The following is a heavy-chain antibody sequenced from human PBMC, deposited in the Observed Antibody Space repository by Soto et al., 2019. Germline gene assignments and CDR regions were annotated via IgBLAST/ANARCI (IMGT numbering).Heavy chain of an antibody. Sequence: GGSLRLSCAASGFTFSSYGMHWVRQAPGKGLEWVAVIWYDGSNKYYDDSVKGRFTISRDNSKKTLDLQMNSLRAEDTAVYYCVRASYCSGGSCYILDYWGQGSLVTVSS. CDR1: GFTFSSYG. J-gene: IGHJ4*02. V-gene: IGHV3-33*01. CDR2: IWYDGSNK. CDR3: VRASYCSGGSCYILDY. D-gene: IGHD2-15*01.